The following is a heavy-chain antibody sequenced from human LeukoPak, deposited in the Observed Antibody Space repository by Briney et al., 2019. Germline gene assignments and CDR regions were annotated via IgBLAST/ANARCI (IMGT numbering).Heavy chain of an antibody. J-gene: IGHJ5*02. D-gene: IGHD6-13*01. V-gene: IGHV1-69*13. Sequence: SVKVSCKAPGGTFSSYAISWVRQAPGQGLEWMGGIIPIFGTANYAQKFQGRVTITADESTSTAYMELSSLRSEDTAVYYCARDQTRQDLGYSSSWYRFDPWGQGTLVTVSS. CDR2: IIPIFGTA. CDR1: GGTFSSYA. CDR3: ARDQTRQDLGYSSSWYRFDP.